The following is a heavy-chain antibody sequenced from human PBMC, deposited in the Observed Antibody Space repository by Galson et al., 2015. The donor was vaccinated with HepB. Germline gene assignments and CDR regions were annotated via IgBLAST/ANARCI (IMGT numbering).Heavy chain of an antibody. V-gene: IGHV3-23*01. J-gene: IGHJ1*01. CDR3: ARGPFGPRIQLWHSPTYFQQ. CDR2: ITGSGDKT. Sequence: SLRLSCAGSGFTFSSYAMDWVRQAPGKGLEWVSLITGSGDKTYYADSVTGRFTISRDNSKNMVFLHMSSLRVEDTALYFCARGPFGPRIQLWHSPTYFQQWGRGTLVTVSS. D-gene: IGHD2-21*01. CDR1: GFTFSSYA.